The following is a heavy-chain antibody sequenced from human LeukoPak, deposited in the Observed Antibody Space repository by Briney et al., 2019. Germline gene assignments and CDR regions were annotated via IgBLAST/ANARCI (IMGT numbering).Heavy chain of an antibody. CDR3: AGTYYYDSSGTTEKLFDFDY. J-gene: IGHJ4*02. CDR2: IYYSGST. V-gene: IGHV4-31*03. D-gene: IGHD3-22*01. Sequence: SETLSLTCTVSGGSISSGGYYWSWIRQHPGKGLEWIGYIYYSGSTYYNPSLKSRVTISVDTSKNQFSLKLSSVTAADTAVYYCAGTYYYDSSGTTEKLFDFDYWGQGTLVTVSS. CDR1: GGSISSGGYY.